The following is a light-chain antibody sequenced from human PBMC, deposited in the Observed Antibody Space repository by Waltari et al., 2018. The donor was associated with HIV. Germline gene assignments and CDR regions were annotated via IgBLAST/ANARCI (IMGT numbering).Light chain of an antibody. CDR3: GTWDSKLSVGV. V-gene: IGLV1-51*01. CDR2: DNN. J-gene: IGLJ3*02. Sequence: QSVLTQPPSVSAAPGQNGAISCSAGSPNLAANYISWYQVLPGAAPKLLIYDNNKRPSGIPDRFSGFKSATSATLGITGLQTGDEADYYCGTWDSKLSVGVFGGGTKLTV. CDR1: SPNLAANY.